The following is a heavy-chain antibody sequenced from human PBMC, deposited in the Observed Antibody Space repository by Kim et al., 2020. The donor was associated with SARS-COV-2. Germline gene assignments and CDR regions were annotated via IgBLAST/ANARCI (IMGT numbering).Heavy chain of an antibody. V-gene: IGHV4-34*01. J-gene: IGHJ4*01. CDR1: GGSFSGYY. D-gene: IGHD3-3*01. CDR3: ARGHYDFGSGYIRSFDY. CDR2: INHSGST. Sequence: SETLSLTCAVYGGSFSGYYWSWIRQPPGKGLEWIGEINHSGSTNYNPSLKSRVTISVDTSKNQFSLKLSSVTAADTAVYYCARGHYDFGSGYIRSFDYWG.